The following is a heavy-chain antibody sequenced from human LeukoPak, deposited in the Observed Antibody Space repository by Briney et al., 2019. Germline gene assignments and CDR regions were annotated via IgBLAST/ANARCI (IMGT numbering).Heavy chain of an antibody. CDR3: AKSVAIYFYYGLDV. J-gene: IGHJ6*02. CDR1: GFTFSSYA. CDR2: ISGSGSST. D-gene: IGHD3-3*01. V-gene: IGHV3-23*01. Sequence: GGSLRLSCAASGFTFSSYAMSWVLQTPGKGLEWVSAISGSGSSTYYADSVKGRFTISRDNSKSTLFLQMNSLRAEDTAPYYCAKSVAIYFYYGLDVWGQGATVTVSS.